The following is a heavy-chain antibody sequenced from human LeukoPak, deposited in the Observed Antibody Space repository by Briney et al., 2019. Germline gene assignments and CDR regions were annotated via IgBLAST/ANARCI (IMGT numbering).Heavy chain of an antibody. Sequence: PGGSLRLSCAASGFTFSSYAMSWVRQAPGKGLEWVSAISGSGGSTYYADSVKGRITISRDNSKNTLYLQMNSLRAEDTAVYYCAKDHSTRGYCTNGVCYSYFDYWGQGTLVTVSS. D-gene: IGHD2-8*01. J-gene: IGHJ4*02. CDR2: ISGSGGST. V-gene: IGHV3-23*01. CDR1: GFTFSSYA. CDR3: AKDHSTRGYCTNGVCYSYFDY.